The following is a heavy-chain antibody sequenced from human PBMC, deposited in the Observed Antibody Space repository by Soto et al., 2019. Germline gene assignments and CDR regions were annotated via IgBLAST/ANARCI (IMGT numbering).Heavy chain of an antibody. Sequence: ETLSLTCTVSGGSISSYYWRWIRQSPGRGLEWIGYVHYSGTTNYNPSLKSRVAMSLDSSKRQFSLTLNSVTAADTAVYYCARGTALIYGDYPGAGYFDFWGQGIQVTVSS. V-gene: IGHV4-59*01. CDR2: VHYSGTT. CDR1: GGSISSYY. J-gene: IGHJ4*02. D-gene: IGHD4-17*01. CDR3: ARGTALIYGDYPGAGYFDF.